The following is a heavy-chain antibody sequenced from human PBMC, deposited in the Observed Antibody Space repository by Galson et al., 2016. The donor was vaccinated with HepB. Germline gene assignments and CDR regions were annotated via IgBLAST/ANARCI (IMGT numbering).Heavy chain of an antibody. CDR1: GFSLSNYW. V-gene: IGHV3-7*01. CDR2: IRPDGGQK. D-gene: IGHD1-26*01. J-gene: IGHJ4*02. CDR3: ARDAQSGHYFSGDY. Sequence: SLRLSCAASGFSLSNYWMSWVRQAPGKGLEWVANIRPDGGQKYYVDSVKGRFTISKDNARNSLFLQMSSLRAEDTAVYYCARDAQSGHYFSGDYWGQGSLVTVSS.